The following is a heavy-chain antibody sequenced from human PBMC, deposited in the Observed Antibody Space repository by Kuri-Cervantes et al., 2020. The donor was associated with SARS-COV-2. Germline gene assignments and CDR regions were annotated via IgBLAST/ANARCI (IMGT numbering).Heavy chain of an antibody. CDR1: GFTFSSYS. CDR2: ISSSSSHT. J-gene: IGHJ3*02. CDR3: ASFGSGWYDDAFDI. D-gene: IGHD6-19*01. Sequence: GGSLRLSCAASGFTFSSYSMNWIRQAPGKGLEWVSYISSSSSHTNYADSVKGRFTISRDNAKNSLYLQMNSLRAEDTAVYYRASFGSGWYDDAFDIWGQGTMVTVSS. V-gene: IGHV3-21*05.